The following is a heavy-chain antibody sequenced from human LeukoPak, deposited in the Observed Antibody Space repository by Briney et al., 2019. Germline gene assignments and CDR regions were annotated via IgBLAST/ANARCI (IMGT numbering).Heavy chain of an antibody. D-gene: IGHD6-13*01. CDR2: IYYSGST. J-gene: IGHJ4*02. CDR1: GGSISSYY. Sequence: SETLSLTCTVSGGSISSYYWSWIRQPPGKGLEWIGYIYYSGSTNYNPSPTSRVTISVDTSKNQFSPKLSSVTAADTAVYYCARHGGAAANKWSLDYWGQGTLVTVSS. V-gene: IGHV4-59*08. CDR3: ARHGGAAANKWSLDY.